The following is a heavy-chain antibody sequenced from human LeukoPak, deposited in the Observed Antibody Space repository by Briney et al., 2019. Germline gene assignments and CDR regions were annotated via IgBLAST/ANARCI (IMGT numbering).Heavy chain of an antibody. CDR3: AKNNWNGGVDP. CDR2: IWYDGSNK. CDR1: GFTFSSYG. Sequence: PGGSLRLSCAASGFTFSSYGMHWVRQAPGKGLECGAGIWYDGSNKYYADSVKGRFTISRDNSKNTLYLKINSPRDAATDVYSCAKNNWNGGVDPWGQGTLVTVSS. J-gene: IGHJ5*02. D-gene: IGHD1-1*01. V-gene: IGHV3-33*06.